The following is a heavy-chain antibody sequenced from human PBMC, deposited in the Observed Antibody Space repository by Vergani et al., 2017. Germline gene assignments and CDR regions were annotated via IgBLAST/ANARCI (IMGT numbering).Heavy chain of an antibody. V-gene: IGHV1-2*02. D-gene: IGHD2-21*01. CDR2: INPNSGGT. CDR1: GYTFTGYY. Sequence: QVQLVQSGAEVKKPGASVKVSCKASGYTFTGYYMHWVRQAPGQGLEWMGWINPNSGGTNYAQKFQGRVIMTRDTSISTAYMELSRLRSDDTAVYYCARGAYCGGDCYSPIDYWGQGTLVTVSS. J-gene: IGHJ4*02. CDR3: ARGAYCGGDCYSPIDY.